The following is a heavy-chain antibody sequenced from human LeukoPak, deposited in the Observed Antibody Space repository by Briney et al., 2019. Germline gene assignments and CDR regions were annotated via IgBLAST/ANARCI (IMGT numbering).Heavy chain of an antibody. CDR3: AKRRISGSYPSPFQH. Sequence: PGGSLNLSCAASGFTFSNYAMSWVRQAPGKGLEWVSAISGSGGSTYYADSVKGRFTISRDNSKNTLYLQMNSLRAEDTAVYYCAKRRISGSYPSPFQHWGQGTLVTVSS. CDR2: ISGSGGST. D-gene: IGHD1-26*01. V-gene: IGHV3-23*01. J-gene: IGHJ1*01. CDR1: GFTFSNYA.